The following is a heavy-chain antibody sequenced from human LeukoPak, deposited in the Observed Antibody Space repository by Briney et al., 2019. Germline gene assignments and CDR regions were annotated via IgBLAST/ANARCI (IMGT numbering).Heavy chain of an antibody. D-gene: IGHD2-2*01. Sequence: GGSLRLSCAASGFTFSSYSMNWVRQAPGKGLEWVSSISSSSSYIYYADSVKGRFTISRDNAKNSLYLQMNSLRAEDTAVYYCARGNGFVVVPAAVLYYYYGMDVWGKGTRVTVSS. CDR1: GFTFSSYS. CDR3: ARGNGFVVVPAAVLYYYYGMDV. J-gene: IGHJ6*04. V-gene: IGHV3-21*01. CDR2: ISSSSSYI.